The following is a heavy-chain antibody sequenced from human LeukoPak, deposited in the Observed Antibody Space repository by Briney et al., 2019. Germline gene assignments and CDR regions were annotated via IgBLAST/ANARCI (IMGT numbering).Heavy chain of an antibody. D-gene: IGHD2-15*01. Sequence: PGRSLRLSCAASGFTFNNYGMHWVRQAPGKGRRWVAVIWYDGSNKYYADSVKGRFTISRDNSKNTVYLQMNSLRAEDTAVYYCAREPGHCNGGTCPPSDYWGQGTLVTVSS. CDR2: IWYDGSNK. CDR1: GFTFNNYG. J-gene: IGHJ4*02. V-gene: IGHV3-33*01. CDR3: AREPGHCNGGTCPPSDY.